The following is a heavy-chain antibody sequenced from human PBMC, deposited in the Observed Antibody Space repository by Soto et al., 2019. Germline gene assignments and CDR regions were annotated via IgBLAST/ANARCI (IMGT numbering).Heavy chain of an antibody. CDR2: IWYDGSNN. J-gene: IGHJ6*02. CDR1: GFTFSSYG. CDR3: ARGIYGDYGPGYYYYGMDV. Sequence: PGGSLRLSCAASGFTFSSYGMHWVRQAPGKGLEWVAVIWYDGSNNYYADSVKGRFTISRDNSKNTLYLQMNSLRAEDTAVYYCARGIYGDYGPGYYYYGMDVWGQGTTVTVSS. D-gene: IGHD4-17*01. V-gene: IGHV3-33*01.